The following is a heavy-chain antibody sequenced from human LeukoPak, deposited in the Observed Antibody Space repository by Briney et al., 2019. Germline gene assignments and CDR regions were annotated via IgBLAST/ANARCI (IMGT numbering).Heavy chain of an antibody. Sequence: PGGSLRLSCAASGFTFSSYWMSWVRQAPGKGLEWVANIKQDGSEKYYVDSVKGRFTISRDNAKNSLYLQMNSLRAEDTAVYYCASSWSYYFFDYWGQGTLVTVSS. CDR1: GFTFSSYW. D-gene: IGHD3-10*01. CDR2: IKQDGSEK. V-gene: IGHV3-7*03. CDR3: ASSWSYYFFDY. J-gene: IGHJ4*02.